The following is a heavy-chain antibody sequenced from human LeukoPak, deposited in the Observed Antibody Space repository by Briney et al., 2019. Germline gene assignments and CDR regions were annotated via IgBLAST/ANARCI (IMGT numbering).Heavy chain of an antibody. CDR3: ARGGDSSGYSIYFDY. CDR2: ISSSGSTI. J-gene: IGHJ4*02. D-gene: IGHD3-22*01. V-gene: IGHV3-48*03. Sequence: GGSLRLSCAASGFTFSSYEMNWVRQAPGKGLEWVSYISSSGSTIYYADSVKGRFTISRDNAKNSLHLQMNSLRAEDTAVYYCARGGDSSGYSIYFDYWGQGTLVTVSS. CDR1: GFTFSSYE.